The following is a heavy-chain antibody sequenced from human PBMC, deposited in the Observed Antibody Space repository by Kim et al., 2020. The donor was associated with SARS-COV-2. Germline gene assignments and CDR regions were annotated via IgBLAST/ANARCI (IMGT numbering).Heavy chain of an antibody. CDR3: AKRGDEYNPGYQFDY. CDR1: GFTFSSYA. Sequence: GGSLRLSCAASGFTFSSYAMSWVRQAPGRGLEWVSSISGSGGITYYADSVKGRFTISRDNSKNTLYVQMISLRADDTAVYYCAKRGDEYNPGYQFDYWGQGTLVTVSS. CDR2: ISGSGGIT. D-gene: IGHD2-2*01. V-gene: IGHV3-23*01. J-gene: IGHJ4*02.